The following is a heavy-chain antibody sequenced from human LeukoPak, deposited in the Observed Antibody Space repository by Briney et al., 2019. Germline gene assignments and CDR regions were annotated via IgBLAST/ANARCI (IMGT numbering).Heavy chain of an antibody. D-gene: IGHD5-12*01. V-gene: IGHV3-30*03. CDR2: ISYDGSNK. Sequence: GGSLRLSCAASGFTFSSYGMHWVRQAPGKGLEWVAVISYDGSNKYYADSVKGRFTISRDNSKNTLYLQMNSLRAEDTAVYYCARGGYSGYDLRYWGQGTLVTVSS. J-gene: IGHJ4*02. CDR3: ARGGYSGYDLRY. CDR1: GFTFSSYG.